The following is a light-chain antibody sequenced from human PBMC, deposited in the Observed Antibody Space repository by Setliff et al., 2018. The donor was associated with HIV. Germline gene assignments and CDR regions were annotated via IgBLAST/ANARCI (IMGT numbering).Light chain of an antibody. Sequence: QSALTQPPSVSGSPGQSIIISCTGTTSDIGSYNRVSWYQQRPGTAPKLIIYEVNKRPSGVSNRFSGSKSGTTASLAIPGLQADDEADYYCCSYTSSSTRVFGTGTKVTVL. CDR1: TSDIGSYNR. CDR3: CSYTSSSTRV. CDR2: EVN. J-gene: IGLJ1*01. V-gene: IGLV2-14*02.